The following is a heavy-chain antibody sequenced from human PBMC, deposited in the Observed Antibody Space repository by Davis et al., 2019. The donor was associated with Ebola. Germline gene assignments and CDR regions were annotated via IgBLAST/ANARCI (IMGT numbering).Heavy chain of an antibody. CDR3: AKETYYYDSSGRDAFDI. CDR2: ISSSSSTI. V-gene: IGHV3-48*04. Sequence: GESLKISCAASGFTFSSYSMNWVRQAPGKGLEWVSYISSSSSTIYYADSVKGRFTISRDNAKNSLYLQMNSLRAEDTALYYCAKETYYYDSSGRDAFDIWGQGTMVTVSS. CDR1: GFTFSSYS. J-gene: IGHJ3*02. D-gene: IGHD3-22*01.